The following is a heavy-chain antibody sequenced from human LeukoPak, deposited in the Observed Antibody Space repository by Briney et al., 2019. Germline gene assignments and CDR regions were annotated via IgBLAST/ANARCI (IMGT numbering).Heavy chain of an antibody. V-gene: IGHV3-30*03. Sequence: PGGSLRLSCAASGFTFSSYGMHWVRQAPGKGLEWVAVISYDGSNKYYADSVKGRFTISRDNSKNTLYLQMNSLRAEDTAVYYCARVELFSYGFNYWGQGTLVTVSS. CDR2: ISYDGSNK. CDR3: ARVELFSYGFNY. J-gene: IGHJ4*02. CDR1: GFTFSSYG. D-gene: IGHD5-18*01.